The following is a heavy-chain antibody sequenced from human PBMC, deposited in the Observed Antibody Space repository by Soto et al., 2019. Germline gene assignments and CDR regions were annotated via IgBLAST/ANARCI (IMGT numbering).Heavy chain of an antibody. J-gene: IGHJ4*02. CDR1: GFTFSSYA. D-gene: IGHD3-10*01. CDR3: ARDPYYGSGSSPDY. Sequence: GGSLRLSCAASGFTFSSYAMHWVRQAPGKGLEWVAVISYDGSNKYYADSVKGRFTISRDNSKNKLYLQMNSLRAEDTAVYYCARDPYYGSGSSPDYWGQGTLVTVSS. CDR2: ISYDGSNK. V-gene: IGHV3-30-3*01.